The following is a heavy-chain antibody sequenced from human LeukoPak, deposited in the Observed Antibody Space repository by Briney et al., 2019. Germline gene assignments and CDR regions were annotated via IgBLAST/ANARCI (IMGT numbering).Heavy chain of an antibody. CDR1: GGSISRYY. D-gene: IGHD6-19*01. Sequence: SETLSLTCTVSGGSISRYYWSWIRQPAGKGLEWIGYIYYSGSTNYNPSLKSRVTISVDTSKNQFSLKLSSVTAADTAVYYCARDPYSSGWYDYWGQGTLVTVSS. CDR3: ARDPYSSGWYDY. J-gene: IGHJ4*02. CDR2: IYYSGST. V-gene: IGHV4-59*01.